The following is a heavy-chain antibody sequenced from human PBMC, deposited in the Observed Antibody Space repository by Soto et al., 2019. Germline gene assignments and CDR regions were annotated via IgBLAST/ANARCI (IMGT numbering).Heavy chain of an antibody. Sequence: EVQLLESGGGLVQPGGSLRLSCAASGFTFSSYAMSWVRQAPGKGLEWVSGISGSGGATYYADSVKGRFTISRDNSKNTLYLQMNSLRAEDTAVYYCSRDGYCSGGSCYSEWAFDIWGQGTMVTVSS. CDR1: GFTFSSYA. V-gene: IGHV3-23*01. CDR3: SRDGYCSGGSCYSEWAFDI. J-gene: IGHJ3*02. D-gene: IGHD2-15*01. CDR2: ISGSGGAT.